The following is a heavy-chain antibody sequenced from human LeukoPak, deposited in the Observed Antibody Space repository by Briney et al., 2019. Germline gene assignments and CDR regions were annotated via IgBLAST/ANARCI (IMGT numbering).Heavy chain of an antibody. CDR2: IGTAGDT. V-gene: IGHV3-13*01. D-gene: IGHD3-22*01. J-gene: IGHJ4*02. CDR1: GFTFSSYD. CDR3: AREKRHYDSSGYYYALFDY. Sequence: PGGSLRLSCAASGFTFSSYDMHWVRQATGKGLEWVSAIGTAGDTYYPGSVKGRFTISRENAKNSLYLQTNSLRAEDTAVYYCAREKRHYDSSGYYYALFDYWGQGTLVTVSS.